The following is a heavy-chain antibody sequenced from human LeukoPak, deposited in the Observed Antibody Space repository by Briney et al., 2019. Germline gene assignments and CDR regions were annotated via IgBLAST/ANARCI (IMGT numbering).Heavy chain of an antibody. CDR2: ITGSSDYI. CDR1: GFTFSRYS. V-gene: IGHV3-21*01. Sequence: GGSLRLSCAASGFTFSRYSVNWVRQAPGKGLEWVSCITGSSDYIFYADSVRGRFTISRDNAKNSLFLQMNSLRAEDTAVYYCAKKTESTGEAFDYWGQGTQVTVSS. J-gene: IGHJ4*02. CDR3: AKKTESTGEAFDY. D-gene: IGHD7-27*01.